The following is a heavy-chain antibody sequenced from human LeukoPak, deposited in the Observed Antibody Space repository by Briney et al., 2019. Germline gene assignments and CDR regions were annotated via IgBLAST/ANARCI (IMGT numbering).Heavy chain of an antibody. CDR2: IRSKAYGGTS. V-gene: IGHV3-49*04. Sequence: GGSLRLSCAASGFTFSSYRMNWVRQAPGKGLELVGFIRSKAYGGTSEYAASVKGRFTLSRDDSKSIAYLQMNSLKAEDTAVYYCSREAVGGRRGATKLHFDYWGQGTLVTVSS. D-gene: IGHD1-26*01. CDR1: GFTFSSYR. J-gene: IGHJ4*02. CDR3: SREAVGGRRGATKLHFDY.